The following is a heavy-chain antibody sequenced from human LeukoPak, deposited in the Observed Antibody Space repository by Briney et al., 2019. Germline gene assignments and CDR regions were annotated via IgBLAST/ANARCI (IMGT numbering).Heavy chain of an antibody. Sequence: PSETLSLTCTVSGASISSGGYYWSWIRQPPGKGLEWIGYIYYSGSTNYNPSLKSRVTISVDTSKNQFSLKLSSVTAADTAVYYCATTLPASGLYYFDYWGQGTLVTVSS. CDR3: ATTLPASGLYYFDY. J-gene: IGHJ4*02. V-gene: IGHV4-61*08. CDR2: IYYSGST. D-gene: IGHD6-19*01. CDR1: GASISSGGYY.